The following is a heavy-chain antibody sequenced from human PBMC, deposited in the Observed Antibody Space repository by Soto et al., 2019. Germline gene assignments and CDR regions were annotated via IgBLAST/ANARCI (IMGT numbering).Heavy chain of an antibody. Sequence: QVQLVESGGGVVQPGRSLRLSCAASGFTFSSYGMHWVRQAPGKGLEWVAVIWYDGSNKYYADSVKGRFTISRDNSKNTLYLQMNSLRAEDTAVYYCARDLTSLDGYNFFDYWGQGTLVTVSS. J-gene: IGHJ4*02. D-gene: IGHD5-12*01. CDR1: GFTFSSYG. CDR3: ARDLTSLDGYNFFDY. CDR2: IWYDGSNK. V-gene: IGHV3-33*01.